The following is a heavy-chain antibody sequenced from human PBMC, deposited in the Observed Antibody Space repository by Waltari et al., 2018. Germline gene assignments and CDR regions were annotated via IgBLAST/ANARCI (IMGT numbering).Heavy chain of an antibody. J-gene: IGHJ6*02. D-gene: IGHD2-15*01. CDR3: ARGYCSGGSCYFHYYYGMDV. CDR2: IYYSGRT. Sequence: QLQLQESGPGLVKPSETLSLTCTVSGGSISSSSYYWGWIRQPPGKGLEWIGSIYYSGRTYYTPALQSQVTISVDTSKNQFSLKLSSVTASDTAVYYCARGYCSGGSCYFHYYYGMDVWGQGTTVTVSS. V-gene: IGHV4-39*01. CDR1: GGSISSSSYY.